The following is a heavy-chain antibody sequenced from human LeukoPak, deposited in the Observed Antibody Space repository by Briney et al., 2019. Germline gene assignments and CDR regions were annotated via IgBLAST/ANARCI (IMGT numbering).Heavy chain of an antibody. Sequence: GGSLRLSCAASGFTFSSYEMNWVRQAPGKGLEWVPGISWNSGRIGYADSVKGRITISRDNAKKSLYLQMNSLRAEDTAVYYCARGNHLKYDIWGQGTMVTVSS. J-gene: IGHJ3*02. CDR1: GFTFSSYE. CDR3: ARGNHLKYDI. V-gene: IGHV3-48*01. D-gene: IGHD1-14*01. CDR2: ISWNSGRI.